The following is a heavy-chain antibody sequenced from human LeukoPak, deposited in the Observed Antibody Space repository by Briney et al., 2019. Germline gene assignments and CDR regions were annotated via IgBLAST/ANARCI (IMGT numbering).Heavy chain of an antibody. CDR3: ERGVEPLAANTLAY. J-gene: IGHJ4*02. CDR2: LYSDGNT. D-gene: IGHD1-14*01. Sequence: GGSLRLSCAASGFTVITNDMTWVRQAPGKGLEWVSVLYSDGNTKYADSVQGRFTISRDNSKNTLYLEMNSLSPDDTAVYYCERGVEPLAANTLAYWGQGTLVTVSS. V-gene: IGHV3-53*01. CDR1: GFTVITND.